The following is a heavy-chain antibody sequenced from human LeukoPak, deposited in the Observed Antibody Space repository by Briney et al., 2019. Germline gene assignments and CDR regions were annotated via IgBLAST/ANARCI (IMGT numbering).Heavy chain of an antibody. CDR2: ISWNSGSI. V-gene: IGHV3-9*01. D-gene: IGHD4/OR15-4a*01. Sequence: PGRSLRLSCAASGFTFDDYAMHWVRQAPGKGLEWVPGISWNSGSIGYADSVKGRFTISRDNAKSSLYLQMNNLRAEDTALYYCAKEYPVGCYKREFDYWGQGTLVTVSS. CDR3: AKEYPVGCYKREFDY. CDR1: GFTFDDYA. J-gene: IGHJ4*02.